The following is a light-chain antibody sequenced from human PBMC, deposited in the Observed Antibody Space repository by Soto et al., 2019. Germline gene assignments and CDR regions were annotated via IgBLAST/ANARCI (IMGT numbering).Light chain of an antibody. CDR2: WAS. CDR3: QHYLSPPLT. Sequence: DVVMTQSPDSLAVSLGEGATINCKSSQSILYSSNNLNYLAWYQQKPGQPPKLLIYWASTRGSGVPDRFSGTGSVTDFTLTISTLQAEDAALYYCQHYLSPPLTFSQGTKLEI. V-gene: IGKV4-1*01. CDR1: QSILYSSNNLNY. J-gene: IGKJ2*01.